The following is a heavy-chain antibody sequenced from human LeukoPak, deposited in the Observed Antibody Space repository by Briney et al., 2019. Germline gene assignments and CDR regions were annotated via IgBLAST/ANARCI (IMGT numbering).Heavy chain of an antibody. CDR1: GGSISSYY. D-gene: IGHD6-13*01. J-gene: IGHJ4*02. CDR2: IYYSGCT. CDR3: ARAPYSSSWYDFDY. Sequence: SETLSLTCTVSGGSISSYYWSWIRQPPGKGLEWIGYIYYSGCTNYNPSLKSRVTISVDTSKNQFSLKLSSVTAADTAVYYCARAPYSSSWYDFDYWGQGTLVTVSS. V-gene: IGHV4-59*01.